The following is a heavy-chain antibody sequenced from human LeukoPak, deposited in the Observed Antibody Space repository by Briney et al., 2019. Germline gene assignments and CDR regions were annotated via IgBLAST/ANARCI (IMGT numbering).Heavy chain of an antibody. Sequence: ASVKVSCKASGYTFTSYYMHWVRQAPGQGLEWMGIINPSGGSTSYAQKFQGRVTMTRDTSTSTVYMELSSLRSEDTAVYYCAGDLWIAAAGRSAYGSSGWHEVVSYWGQGTLVTVSS. D-gene: IGHD6-13*01. CDR2: INPSGGST. V-gene: IGHV1-46*01. CDR1: GYTFTSYY. CDR3: AGDLWIAAAGRSAYGSSGWHEVVSY. J-gene: IGHJ4*02.